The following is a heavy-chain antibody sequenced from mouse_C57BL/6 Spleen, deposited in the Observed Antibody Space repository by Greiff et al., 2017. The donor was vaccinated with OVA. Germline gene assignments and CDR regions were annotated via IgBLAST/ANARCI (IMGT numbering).Heavy chain of an antibody. J-gene: IGHJ1*03. V-gene: IGHV2-2*01. CDR2: ICSGGST. CDR3: ARNIITTVGYFDV. CDR1: GFSLTSYG. Sequence: QVQLKQSGPGLVQPSQSLSITCTVSGFSLTSYGVHWVRQSPGKGLEWLGVICSGGSTDYNAAFISRLSISKDNSKSQVFFKMNSLQADDTAIYYCARNIITTVGYFDVWGTGTTVTVSS. D-gene: IGHD1-1*01.